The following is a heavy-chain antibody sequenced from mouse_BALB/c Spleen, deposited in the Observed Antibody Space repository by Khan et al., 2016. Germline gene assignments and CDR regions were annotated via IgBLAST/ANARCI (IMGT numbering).Heavy chain of an antibody. D-gene: IGHD2-4*01. CDR1: GFTFSDYY. Sequence: EVELVEPGGGLVKPGGSLKLSCAASGFTFSDYYMYWVRQTPEKRLEWVATISDGGSYTYYPDSVKGRFTISRDNAKNNLYLQMSSLKSEDTAMYYCAMEGLRRGFAYWGQGTLVTVSA. V-gene: IGHV5-4*02. J-gene: IGHJ3*01. CDR3: AMEGLRRGFAY. CDR2: ISDGGSYT.